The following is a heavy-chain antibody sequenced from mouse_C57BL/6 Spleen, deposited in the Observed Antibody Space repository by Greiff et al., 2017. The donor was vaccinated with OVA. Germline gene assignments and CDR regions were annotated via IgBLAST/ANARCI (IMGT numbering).Heavy chain of an antibody. CDR1: GYTFTDYN. Sequence: EVQLQQSGPELVKPGASVKMSCKASGYTFTDYNMHWVKQSHGKSLEWIGYINPNNGGTSYNQKFKGKATLTVNKSSITAYMELRSLTSEDSAVYYCASDYYVSSTWYFDVWSTGTTVTVSS. CDR3: ASDYYVSSTWYFDV. CDR2: INPNNGGT. D-gene: IGHD1-1*01. J-gene: IGHJ1*03. V-gene: IGHV1-22*01.